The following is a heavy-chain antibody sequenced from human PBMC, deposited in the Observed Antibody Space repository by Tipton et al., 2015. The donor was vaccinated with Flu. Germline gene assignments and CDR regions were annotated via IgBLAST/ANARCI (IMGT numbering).Heavy chain of an antibody. CDR2: IYTTGST. CDR1: GGFITSGSYY. V-gene: IGHV4-61*02. Sequence: TLSLTCTVSGGFITSGSYYWSWIRQSAGKGLEWIGRIYTTGSTNYNPSLRSRVTISGDTSKNQFSLQLNSVTAEDTAVYYCARSPSYSGSGIYPYYFDDWGQGALATVSS. CDR3: ARSPSYSGSGIYPYYFDD. D-gene: IGHD3-10*01. J-gene: IGHJ4*02.